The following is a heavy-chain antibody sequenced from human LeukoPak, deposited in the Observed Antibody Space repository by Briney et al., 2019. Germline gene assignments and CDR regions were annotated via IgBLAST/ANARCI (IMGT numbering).Heavy chain of an antibody. CDR2: INPNSGGT. D-gene: IGHD3-10*01. CDR3: ARFGSGSYYNDDFY. CDR1: GYTFTGYY. Sequence: ASVKVSCKASGYTFTGYYMHWVRQAPGQGLEWMGWINPNSGGTNYAQKFQGRVTMTRDTSISTAYMELSRLRSDDTAVYYCARFGSGSYYNDDFYWGQGTLVTVFS. V-gene: IGHV1-2*02. J-gene: IGHJ4*02.